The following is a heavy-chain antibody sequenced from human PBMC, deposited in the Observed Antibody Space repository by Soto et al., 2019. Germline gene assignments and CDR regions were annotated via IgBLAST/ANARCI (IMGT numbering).Heavy chain of an antibody. CDR2: ISGSGGST. CDR1: GFTFSSYA. V-gene: IGHV3-23*01. J-gene: IGHJ1*01. CDR3: AKEENMFGVVIIYFQH. D-gene: IGHD3-3*01. Sequence: GGSLRLSCAASGFTFSSYAMSWVRQAPGKGLEWVSAISGSGGSTYYADSVKGRFTISRDNSKNTLYLQMNSLRAEDTAVYYCAKEENMFGVVIIYFQHWGQGTLVTVSS.